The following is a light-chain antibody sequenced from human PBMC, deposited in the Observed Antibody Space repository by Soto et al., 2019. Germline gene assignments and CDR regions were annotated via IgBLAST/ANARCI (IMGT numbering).Light chain of an antibody. CDR1: QSISNY. Sequence: DIQMTQSPSSLSASVGDRVTITCRASQSISNYLNWYQHKPGEAPKFLIYAASNLQSGVPSRFSGSGSGTDLTLTITSLQPEDFATYSCHQSYVVPYTFGLGTKLEIK. CDR3: HQSYVVPYT. V-gene: IGKV1-39*01. J-gene: IGKJ2*01. CDR2: AAS.